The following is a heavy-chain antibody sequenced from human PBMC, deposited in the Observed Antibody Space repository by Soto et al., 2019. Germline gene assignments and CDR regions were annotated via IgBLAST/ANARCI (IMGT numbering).Heavy chain of an antibody. V-gene: IGHV1-69*13. CDR1: GGTFSMYA. CDR3: ARDLRGRITIFGVVTNWFDP. J-gene: IGHJ5*02. CDR2: VIPIFGTA. D-gene: IGHD3-3*01. Sequence: SVKVSCKASGGTFSMYAISGVVQAPLRGRDGMGGVIPIFGTANYAQKFQGRVTITADESTSTAYMELSSLRSEDTAVYYCARDLRGRITIFGVVTNWFDPWGQGTLVTVSS.